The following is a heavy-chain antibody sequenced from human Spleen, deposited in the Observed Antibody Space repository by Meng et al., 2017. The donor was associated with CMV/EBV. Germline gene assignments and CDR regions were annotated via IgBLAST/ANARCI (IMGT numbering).Heavy chain of an antibody. J-gene: IGHJ4*02. CDR1: GASEFPFSTYA. Sequence: GGSLRLSCAASGASEFPFSTYAMHWVRQAPGKGLECVSAISGDGGTTDYADSVKGRFTVSRDNSKNTLYLQMGSLRAEDTAVYYCARSDTVFGEVAYFDYWGQGTLVTVSS. CDR2: ISGDGGTT. V-gene: IGHV3-64*02. CDR3: ARSDTVFGEVAYFDY. D-gene: IGHD3-3*01.